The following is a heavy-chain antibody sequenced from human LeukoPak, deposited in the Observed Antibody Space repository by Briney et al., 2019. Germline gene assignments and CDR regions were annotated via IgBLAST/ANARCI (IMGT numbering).Heavy chain of an antibody. V-gene: IGHV3-30*04. CDR2: ISYDGSNK. CDR1: GFTFSSYA. J-gene: IGHJ3*02. Sequence: GRSLRLSCAASGFTFSSYAMHWVRQAPGKGLEWVAVISYDGSNKYYADSVQGRFTISRDNSKNTLYLQMNSLRAEDTAVYYCARDEIVVVITGAFDIWGQGTMVTVSS. D-gene: IGHD3-22*01. CDR3: ARDEIVVVITGAFDI.